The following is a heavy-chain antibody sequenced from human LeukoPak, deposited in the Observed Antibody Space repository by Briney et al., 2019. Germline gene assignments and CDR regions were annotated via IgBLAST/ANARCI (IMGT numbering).Heavy chain of an antibody. V-gene: IGHV3-23*01. J-gene: IGHJ4*02. D-gene: IGHD3-3*01. CDR1: GFTFSNYW. Sequence: PGGSLRLSCAASGFTFSNYWMSWVRQAPGKGLEWVSAISGSGGSTYYAGSVKGRFTISRDNSKNTLYLQMNSLRAEDTAVYYCAKAYEEGPDYWGQGTLVTVSS. CDR2: ISGSGGST. CDR3: AKAYEEGPDY.